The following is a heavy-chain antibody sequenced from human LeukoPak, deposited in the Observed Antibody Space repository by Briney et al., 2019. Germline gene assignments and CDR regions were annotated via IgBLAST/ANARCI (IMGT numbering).Heavy chain of an antibody. CDR2: VYYSGST. CDR1: GGSISSYY. V-gene: IGHV4-59*08. Sequence: SETLSLTCTVSGGSISSYYWSWIRQPTGKGLEGIGYVYYSGSTNYNPSLKSRVTISVDTSKNQFSLKLSSVTAADTAVYYCARWSGSGYNFDYWGQGTLVTVSS. J-gene: IGHJ4*02. CDR3: ARWSGSGYNFDY. D-gene: IGHD3-22*01.